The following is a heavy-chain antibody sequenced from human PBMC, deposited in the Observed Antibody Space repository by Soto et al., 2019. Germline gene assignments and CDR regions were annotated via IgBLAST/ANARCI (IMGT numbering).Heavy chain of an antibody. CDR2: IMWNSDRV. D-gene: IGHD1-26*01. Sequence: GGSLRLSCAASGFTFDDYAMHWVRQAPGKGLEWVSGIMWNSDRVDYADSVKGRFTTSRDNAKNSLYLQMNSLRPEDSALYFCGKDINAGGMDVWGQGTTVTVSS. V-gene: IGHV3-9*01. J-gene: IGHJ6*02. CDR3: GKDINAGGMDV. CDR1: GFTFDDYA.